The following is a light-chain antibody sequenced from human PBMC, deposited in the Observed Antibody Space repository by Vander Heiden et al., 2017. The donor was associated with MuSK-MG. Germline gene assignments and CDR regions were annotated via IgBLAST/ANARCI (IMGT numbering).Light chain of an antibody. V-gene: IGLV1-40*01. J-gene: IGLJ3*02. CDR2: GND. CDR1: SSNIGAGYD. CDR3: QSYDSRLSGWV. Sequence: QSVLTQPPSVSGAPGPRVTIPCTGISSNIGAGYDVHWYEQLPGTAPKLLIYGNDNRTSGVPDRFSGSKSGTSASLAITGLQPEDEADYYCQSYDSRLSGWVFGGGTKLTVL.